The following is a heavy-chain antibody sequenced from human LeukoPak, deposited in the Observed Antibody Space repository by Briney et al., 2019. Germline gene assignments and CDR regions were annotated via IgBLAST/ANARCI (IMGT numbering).Heavy chain of an antibody. CDR1: DGSFSGYY. D-gene: IGHD3-22*01. CDR3: ARYSGYYLSYFDY. V-gene: IGHV4-34*01. CDR2: INHSGGT. J-gene: IGHJ4*02. Sequence: SETLSLTCAVYDGSFSGYYWSWIRQPPGKGLEWIGEINHSGGTNYNPSLKSRVTISVDTSKNQFSLRLSSVTAVDTAVYYCARYSGYYLSYFDYWGQGTLVTVSS.